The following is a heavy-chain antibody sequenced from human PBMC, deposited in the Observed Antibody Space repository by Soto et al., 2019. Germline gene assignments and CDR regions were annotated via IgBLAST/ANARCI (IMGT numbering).Heavy chain of an antibody. CDR2: SYYSGST. CDR3: ASLLNWFDH. J-gene: IGHJ5*02. V-gene: IGHV4-31*03. Sequence: QVQLQDSGPGLVKPSQTLSLTCTVSGGAISSGGYYWSWILQHPGKGLEWIGYSYYSGSTYYNPSLKSRVTISVDASKTQFSLKLSSVTAADTAVYDCASLLNWFDHWGQGTLVTVSA. CDR1: GGAISSGGYY.